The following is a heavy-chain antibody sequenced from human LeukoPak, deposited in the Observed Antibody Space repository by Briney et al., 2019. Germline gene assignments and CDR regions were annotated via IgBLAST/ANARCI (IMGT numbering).Heavy chain of an antibody. V-gene: IGHV5-51*01. J-gene: IGHJ4*02. Sequence: GESLRISCQASGYSFPIYWIAWVRQVSGKGLEWLGIIYPSNSDTRYSPSFQGRVTISVDTSVTTAYLQLSSLHTSDTAIYYCARHSYDDILTGTTPPDYWGQGTLLTISS. D-gene: IGHD3-9*01. CDR2: IYPSNSDT. CDR1: GYSFPIYW. CDR3: ARHSYDDILTGTTPPDY.